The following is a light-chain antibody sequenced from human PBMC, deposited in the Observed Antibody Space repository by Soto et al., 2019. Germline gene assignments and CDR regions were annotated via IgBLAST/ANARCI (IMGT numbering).Light chain of an antibody. Sequence: AIQLTQSPSSLSASVGDRVTITCRASQDIRGALAWYQQKPGKPPKLLIFDVSSLQSGVPSRFSGSGSGTDFTLTISSLQPEDFAVYYCQQRSNWPPYTFGQGTKLEIK. CDR3: QQRSNWPPYT. J-gene: IGKJ2*01. CDR1: QDIRGA. CDR2: DVS. V-gene: IGKV1D-13*01.